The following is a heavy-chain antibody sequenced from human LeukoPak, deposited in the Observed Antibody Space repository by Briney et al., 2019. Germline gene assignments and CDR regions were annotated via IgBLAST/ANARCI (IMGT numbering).Heavy chain of an antibody. Sequence: SETLSLTCTVSGGSISSSSYYWGWIRQPPGKGLEWIGSIYYSGSTYYNPSLKSRVTISVDTSKNQFSLKLSSVTAADTAVYYCARVNPYCSSTSCRPGAFDIWGQGTMVTVSS. CDR2: IYYSGST. CDR1: GGSISSSSYY. D-gene: IGHD2-2*01. V-gene: IGHV4-39*07. J-gene: IGHJ3*02. CDR3: ARVNPYCSSTSCRPGAFDI.